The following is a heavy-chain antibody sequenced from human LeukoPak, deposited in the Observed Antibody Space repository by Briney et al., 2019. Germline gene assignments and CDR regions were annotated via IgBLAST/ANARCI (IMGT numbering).Heavy chain of an antibody. CDR3: AGEDSRDWFDP. CDR2: IYYSGST. D-gene: IGHD3-22*01. J-gene: IGHJ5*02. Sequence: PSETLSLTCTVSGGSISSYYWSWIRQPPGKGLEWIGYIYYSGSTNYNPSLKSRVTISVDTSKNQFSLKLSSVTAADTAVYYCAGEDSRDWFDPWGQGTLVTVSS. V-gene: IGHV4-59*12. CDR1: GGSISSYY.